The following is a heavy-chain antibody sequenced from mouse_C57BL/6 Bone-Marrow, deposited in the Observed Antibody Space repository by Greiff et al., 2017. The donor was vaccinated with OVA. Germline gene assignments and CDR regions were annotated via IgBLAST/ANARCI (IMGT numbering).Heavy chain of an antibody. CDR3: ASALYYGNYGGYFDV. V-gene: IGHV1-19*01. D-gene: IGHD2-1*01. J-gene: IGHJ1*03. CDR2: INPYNGGT. CDR1: GYTFTDHY. Sequence: VQLQQSGPVLVKPGASVKMSCKASGYTFTDHYMNWVKQSHGKSLEWIGVINPYNGGTSYNQKFKGKATLTVDKSSSTAYMELNSLTSEDSAVYYCASALYYGNYGGYFDVWGTGTTVTVSS.